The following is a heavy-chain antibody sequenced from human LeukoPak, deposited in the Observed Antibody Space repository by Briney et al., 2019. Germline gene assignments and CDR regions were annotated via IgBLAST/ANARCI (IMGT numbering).Heavy chain of an antibody. J-gene: IGHJ4*02. V-gene: IGHV3-74*01. Sequence: GGSLRLSCAASGFTFRTYWMHWVRHAPGKGLVWVSRINTDGRSTSYADSVKGRFTVSRDNSKDTLYLQMNSLRADDTAVYYCAKSVVVITFRFDDWGQGALVTVSS. CDR2: INTDGRST. CDR3: AKSVVVITFRFDD. D-gene: IGHD2-15*01. CDR1: GFTFRTYW.